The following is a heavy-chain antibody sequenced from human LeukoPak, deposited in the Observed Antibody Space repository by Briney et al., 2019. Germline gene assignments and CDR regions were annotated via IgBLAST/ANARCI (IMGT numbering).Heavy chain of an antibody. J-gene: IGHJ3*02. CDR2: VFTSGST. CDR1: GGSISSGSYY. Sequence: SETLSLTCIVSGGSISSGSYYWSWIRQPAGKGLEWIGRVFTSGSTDYNPSFKSRVTISVDTSKKQVSLRLSSVAAADTAVYYCARDLPGQYGFDIWGQGTMVTVSS. V-gene: IGHV4-61*02. D-gene: IGHD1-14*01. CDR3: ARDLPGQYGFDI.